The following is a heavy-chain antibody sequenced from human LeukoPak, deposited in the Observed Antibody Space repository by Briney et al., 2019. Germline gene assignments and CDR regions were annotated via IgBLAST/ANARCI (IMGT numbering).Heavy chain of an antibody. J-gene: IGHJ3*02. D-gene: IGHD6-13*01. V-gene: IGHV4-39*01. Sequence: PSETLSLTCTVSGASISSSSHFWGWIRQTPGKGLEWIGSIYYSGITYYNPSLKSRVTISVDTSKKQFSLRQSSVTAADTALYYCARHTGPGTDYAFDIWGQGTMVTVSS. CDR2: IYYSGIT. CDR1: GASISSSSHF. CDR3: ARHTGPGTDYAFDI.